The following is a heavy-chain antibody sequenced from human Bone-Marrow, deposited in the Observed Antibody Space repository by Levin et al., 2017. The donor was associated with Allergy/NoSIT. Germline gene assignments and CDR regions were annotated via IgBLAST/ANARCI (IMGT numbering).Heavy chain of an antibody. D-gene: IGHD3-22*01. V-gene: IGHV3-11*01. J-gene: IGHJ4*02. CDR2: ISSSGHTI. Sequence: MAGGSLRLSCAASGFIFSDFYMSWIRQAPGKGLEWVSYISSSGHTIYYADSVKGRFTISRDNAKNSLYLQMNGLRGDDTAVYYCASGLTEYYDSSGYYQHWGQGTLVTVSS. CDR1: GFIFSDFY. CDR3: ASGLTEYYDSSGYYQH.